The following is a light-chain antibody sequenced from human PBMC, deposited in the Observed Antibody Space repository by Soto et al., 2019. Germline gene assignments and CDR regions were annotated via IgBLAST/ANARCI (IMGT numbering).Light chain of an antibody. CDR2: LNSDGSH. CDR3: QTWSTGPV. Sequence: QLVLTQSPSASASLGASVKLTCTLSSGHSSYAIAWHQQQPEKGPRYLMKLNSDGSHSKGDGIPDRFSGSSSGAERYLTISSLQSEDEADYYCQTWSTGPVLGGGTKRTVL. CDR1: SGHSSYA. V-gene: IGLV4-69*01. J-gene: IGLJ2*01.